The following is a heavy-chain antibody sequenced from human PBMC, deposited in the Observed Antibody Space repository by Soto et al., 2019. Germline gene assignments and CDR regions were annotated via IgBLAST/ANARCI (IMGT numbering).Heavy chain of an antibody. V-gene: IGHV4-28*01. D-gene: IGHD3-22*01. Sequence: QVQLQESGPGLVKPSDTLSLTFAVSGYSIGSTKWWGWIRQPPGKGLEWIGYIYYSGDTFYNPSRKSRVTMSVNTSKYQSSLKLSSVTAVDTAVYYCARTYYYDSSGDSSNWYFDLWGRGTLVTVSS. CDR1: GYSIGSTKW. CDR3: ARTYYYDSSGDSSNWYFDL. J-gene: IGHJ2*01. CDR2: IYYSGDT.